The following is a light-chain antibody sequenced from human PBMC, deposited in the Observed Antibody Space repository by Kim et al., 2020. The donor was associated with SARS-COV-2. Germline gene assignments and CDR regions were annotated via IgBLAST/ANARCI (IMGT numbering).Light chain of an antibody. CDR2: GAS. CDR3: QQTYDLPLN. V-gene: IGKV1-39*01. J-gene: IGKJ4*01. CDR1: ENIYRS. Sequence: DIQMTQSPSSLSALIGDRVIIKCRASENIYRSVNWYQQKPGTAPKLLIYGASNLYSGVPLRFSGSGSGTDFTLTVTNLQPDDFATYSCQQTYDLPLNFGGGTKVEIK.